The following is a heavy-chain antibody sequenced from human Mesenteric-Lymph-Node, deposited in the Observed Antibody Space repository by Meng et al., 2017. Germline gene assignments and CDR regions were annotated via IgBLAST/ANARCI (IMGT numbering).Heavy chain of an antibody. Sequence: QVQLQEPGPGLVKPSQTLSLTFTVAGGSISSGGYYWGWIRQHPGKGLEWIGDIDDSGSTNYNPSLNSRISISLDKSKNHFSLKVNSVTAADTAVYYCARGKQDAWELLAYWGQGALVTVSS. D-gene: IGHD1-26*01. CDR2: IDDSGST. CDR1: GGSISSGGYY. CDR3: ARGKQDAWELLAY. V-gene: IGHV4-31*03. J-gene: IGHJ4*02.